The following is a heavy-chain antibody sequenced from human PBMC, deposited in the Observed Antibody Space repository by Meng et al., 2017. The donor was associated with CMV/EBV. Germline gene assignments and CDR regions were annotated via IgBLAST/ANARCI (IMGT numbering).Heavy chain of an antibody. CDR1: GYTLTELS. Sequence: ASVKVSCKVSGYTLTELSRHWVRQAPGKGLEWMGGFDPEDGETIYAKKFQGRVTMTEDTSTDTAYMELSSLRSDDTAVYYCATAAGSRAPGGAFDIWGQGTMVTVSS. D-gene: IGHD2-2*01. V-gene: IGHV1-24*01. CDR3: ATAAGSRAPGGAFDI. J-gene: IGHJ3*02. CDR2: FDPEDGET.